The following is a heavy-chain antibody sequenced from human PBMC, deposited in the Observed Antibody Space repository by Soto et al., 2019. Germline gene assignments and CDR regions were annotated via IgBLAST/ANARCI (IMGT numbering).Heavy chain of an antibody. V-gene: IGHV5-51*01. CDR2: IYPGDSDT. J-gene: IGHJ6*03. D-gene: IGHD4-4*01. CDR3: ARQNRGLQSRYYYYYMDV. CDR1: GYSFTSYW. Sequence: GESLKISCKGSGYSFTSYWIGWVRQMPGKGLEWMGIIYPGDSDTRYSPSFQGQVTISADKSISTAYLQWSSLKASDTAMYYCARQNRGLQSRYYYYYMDVWGKGTTVTVSS.